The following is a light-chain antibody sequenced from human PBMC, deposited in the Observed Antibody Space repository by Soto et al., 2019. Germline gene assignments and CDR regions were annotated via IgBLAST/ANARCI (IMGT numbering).Light chain of an antibody. CDR3: SSYTRSSTHVV. Sequence: QSALTQPASVSGSPGQSFTISCTGTSSDVGGYNYVSWYQQHPGKAPKLMIYDVSNRPSGVSNCFSGSKSGKTASLTISGLQAEDEADYYCSSYTRSSTHVVFGGGTKLTVL. V-gene: IGLV2-14*01. CDR2: DVS. J-gene: IGLJ2*01. CDR1: SSDVGGYNY.